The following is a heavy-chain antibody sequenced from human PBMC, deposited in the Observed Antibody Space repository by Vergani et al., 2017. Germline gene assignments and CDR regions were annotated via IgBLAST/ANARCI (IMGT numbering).Heavy chain of an antibody. D-gene: IGHD3-22*01. V-gene: IGHV3-33*01. CDR1: GFTFSSYG. Sequence: QVQLVESGGGVVQPGRSLRLSCAASGFTFSSYGMHWVRQAPGKGLEWVAVIWYDGSNKYYADSVKGRFTISRDNSKNTLYLQMNSLRAEDTAVYYCARGRTYSYYDSSGYYYVREYFDYWGQGTLVTVSS. J-gene: IGHJ4*02. CDR3: ARGRTYSYYDSSGYYYVREYFDY. CDR2: IWYDGSNK.